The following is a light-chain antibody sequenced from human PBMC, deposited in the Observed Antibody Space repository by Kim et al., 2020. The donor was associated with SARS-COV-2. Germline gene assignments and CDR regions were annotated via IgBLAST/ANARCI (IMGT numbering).Light chain of an antibody. J-gene: IGKJ3*01. CDR3: QQYGSSQFT. V-gene: IGKV3-20*01. CDR1: QSVSSSF. Sequence: SPGERAPLSCRARQSVSSSFLAWYQQKPGQAPRLLIYGASSRATGIPDRFSGSGSGTDFTLTISRLEPEDFAVYYCQQYGSSQFTFGPGTKVDIK. CDR2: GAS.